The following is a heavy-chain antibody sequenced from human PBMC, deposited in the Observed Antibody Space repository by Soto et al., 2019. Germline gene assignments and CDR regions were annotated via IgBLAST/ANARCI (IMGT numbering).Heavy chain of an antibody. CDR3: ARLKNYYDSSGYFSVHNWFDP. J-gene: IGHJ5*02. CDR2: IYPGDSDT. CDR1: GYSFTSYW. V-gene: IGHV5-51*01. D-gene: IGHD3-22*01. Sequence: GESLTTSCKGSGYSFTSYWIVWVLQMPGKGLECMGIIYPGDSDTRYSPSFQGQVTISADKSISTAYLQWSSLKASDTAMYYCARLKNYYDSSGYFSVHNWFDPWGQGTMVTVSS.